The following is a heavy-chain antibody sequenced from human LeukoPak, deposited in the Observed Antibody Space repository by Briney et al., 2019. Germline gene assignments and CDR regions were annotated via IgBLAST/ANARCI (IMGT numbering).Heavy chain of an antibody. CDR1: GGSISSGGYY. CDR2: IYYSGST. CDR3: ARTYYYDSSGCDAFDI. J-gene: IGHJ3*02. Sequence: PSETLSLTCTVSGGSISSGGYYWSWIRQHPGKGLEWIGYIYYSGSTYYNPSLKSRVTISVDTSKNQFSLKLSPVTAEDTAVYYCARTYYYDSSGCDAFDIWGQGTMVTVSS. V-gene: IGHV4-31*03. D-gene: IGHD3-22*01.